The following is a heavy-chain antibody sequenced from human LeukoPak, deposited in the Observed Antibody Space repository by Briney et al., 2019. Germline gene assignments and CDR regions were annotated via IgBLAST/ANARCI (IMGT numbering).Heavy chain of an antibody. CDR1: GFTFSSYA. CDR3: AKALQRRGGYNLDY. D-gene: IGHD5-24*01. J-gene: IGHJ4*02. Sequence: PGGSLRLFCAASGFTFSSYAMSWVRQAPGKGLEWVSAISGSGGSTYYADSVKGRFTISRDNSKNTLYLQMNSLRAEDTAVYYCAKALQRRGGYNLDYWGQGTLVTVSS. CDR2: ISGSGGST. V-gene: IGHV3-23*01.